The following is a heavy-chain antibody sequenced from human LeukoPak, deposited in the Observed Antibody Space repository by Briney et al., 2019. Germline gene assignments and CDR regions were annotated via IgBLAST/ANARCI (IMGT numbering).Heavy chain of an antibody. Sequence: PSETLSLTCAVSGYSISSDNWWGWIRQPPGRGLEWIGYIYYSGSTYYNPSLKSRVTMSIDTSKNQFSLKLSSVTAVDTAVYYCVKKIAAAAWFDPWGQGTLVTVSS. CDR2: IYYSGST. CDR3: VKKIAAAAWFDP. J-gene: IGHJ5*02. D-gene: IGHD6-25*01. V-gene: IGHV4-28*01. CDR1: GYSISSDNW.